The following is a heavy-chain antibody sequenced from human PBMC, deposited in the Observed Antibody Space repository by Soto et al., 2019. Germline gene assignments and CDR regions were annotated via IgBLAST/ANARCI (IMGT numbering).Heavy chain of an antibody. D-gene: IGHD3-3*01. J-gene: IGHJ4*02. CDR1: GFTFSSYG. Sequence: PGGSLRLSCAASGFTFSSYGMHWVRQAPGKGLEWVAVISYDGSNKYYADSVKGRFTISRDNSKNTLYLQTNSLRAEDTAVYYCAKDAVEYYFDYWGQGTLVTVSS. CDR2: ISYDGSNK. V-gene: IGHV3-30*18. CDR3: AKDAVEYYFDY.